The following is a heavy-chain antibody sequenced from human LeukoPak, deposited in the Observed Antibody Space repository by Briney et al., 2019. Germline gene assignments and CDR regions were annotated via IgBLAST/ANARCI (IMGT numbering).Heavy chain of an antibody. CDR1: GGSISSYY. CDR2: IYYSGSP. Sequence: SETLSLTCTVSGGSISSYYWSWIRQPPGKGLEWIGYIYYSGSPNYNPSLKSRVTISVDTSKNQFSLKLSSVTAADTAVYYCARRGNYNWFDPWGQGTLVTVSS. CDR3: ARRGNYNWFDP. V-gene: IGHV4-59*08. D-gene: IGHD5-24*01. J-gene: IGHJ5*02.